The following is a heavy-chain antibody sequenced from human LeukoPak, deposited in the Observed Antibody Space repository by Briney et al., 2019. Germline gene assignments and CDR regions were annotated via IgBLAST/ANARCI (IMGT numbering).Heavy chain of an antibody. CDR2: IYYSGST. D-gene: IGHD1-26*01. CDR3: ARPGATGAFDI. J-gene: IGHJ3*02. CDR1: GGSVSSGSYY. Sequence: SETLSLTRTVSGGSVSSGSYYWSWIRQPPGKGLEWIGYIYYSGSTNYNPSLKSRVTISVDTSKNQFSLKLSSVTAADTAVYYCARPGATGAFDIWGQGTMVTVSS. V-gene: IGHV4-61*01.